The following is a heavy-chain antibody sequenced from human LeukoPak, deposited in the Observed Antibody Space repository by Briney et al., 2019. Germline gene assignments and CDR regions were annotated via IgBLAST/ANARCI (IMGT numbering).Heavy chain of an antibody. CDR3: ARERIAAAGTDY. CDR1: GYTFTSYD. J-gene: IGHJ4*02. D-gene: IGHD6-13*01. Sequence: ASVKVSCKASGYTFTSYDINWVRQATGQGLEWMGWMNPNSGNTGYAQKFQGRVTITRNTSISTAYMELSSLRSEDTAVYYCARERIAAAGTDYWGQGTLVTVSS. V-gene: IGHV1-8*03. CDR2: MNPNSGNT.